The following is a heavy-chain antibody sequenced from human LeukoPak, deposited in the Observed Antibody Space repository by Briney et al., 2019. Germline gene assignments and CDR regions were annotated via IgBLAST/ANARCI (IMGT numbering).Heavy chain of an antibody. CDR1: GFTFSSYA. J-gene: IGHJ4*02. D-gene: IGHD3-3*01. V-gene: IGHV3-23*01. Sequence: GGSLRLSCAPSGFTFSSYAMSWVRQAPGKGLEWVSSISGSGGSTYYADSVKGRFTISRDNSKNTLYLQMNSLRAEDTAVYYCAKRGDVWSGSLWYFDYWGQGTRVTVSS. CDR2: ISGSGGST. CDR3: AKRGDVWSGSLWYFDY.